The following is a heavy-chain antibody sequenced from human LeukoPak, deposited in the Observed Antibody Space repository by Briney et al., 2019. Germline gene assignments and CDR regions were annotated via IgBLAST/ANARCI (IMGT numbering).Heavy chain of an antibody. CDR1: GGSISSSSYY. CDR2: IYYSGST. V-gene: IGHV4-39*01. Sequence: SQTLSLTCTVSGGSISSSSYYWGWNRQPPGKGLEWIGSIYYSGSTYYNPSLKSRVTISVDTSKNQFSLKLSSVTAADTAVYYCARLDDYSKEDYWGQGTLVTVSS. D-gene: IGHD4-11*01. J-gene: IGHJ4*02. CDR3: ARLDDYSKEDY.